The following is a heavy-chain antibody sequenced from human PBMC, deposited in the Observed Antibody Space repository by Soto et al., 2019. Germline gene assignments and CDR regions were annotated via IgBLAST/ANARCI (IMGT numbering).Heavy chain of an antibody. D-gene: IGHD1-26*01. J-gene: IGHJ5*02. CDR2: IRARVNNFAT. CDR3: FTGAAGTWRLDP. CDR1: GFTFSGSV. Sequence: EVPLVQSGGGLVQPGGSVTLSCAASGFTFSGSVIHWVRQASGRGLEWVGRIRARVNNFATAYAASVKGRFTMFRDDSKSTAYLQMNSLKIEDTAVYYCFTGAAGTWRLDPWGQGTLVSVSS. V-gene: IGHV3-73*01.